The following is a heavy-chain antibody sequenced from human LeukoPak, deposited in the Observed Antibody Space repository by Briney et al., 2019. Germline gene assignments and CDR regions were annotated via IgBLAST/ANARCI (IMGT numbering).Heavy chain of an antibody. CDR1: GGSITSGRYY. CDR3: ARGVVTDDYYMDV. J-gene: IGHJ6*03. CDR2: LYTNDNT. Sequence: SETLSLTCSVSGGSITSGRYYWTWVRQPAGKGLEWIGRLYTNDNTNYNPSLESRVSISVDTSKSQFYLQLTSATAADTAVYFCARGVVTDDYYMDVWGKGTTVIVSS. V-gene: IGHV4-61*02. D-gene: IGHD2-21*02.